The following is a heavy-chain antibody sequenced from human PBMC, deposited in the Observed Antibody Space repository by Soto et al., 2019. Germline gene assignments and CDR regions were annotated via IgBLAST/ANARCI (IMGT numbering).Heavy chain of an antibody. D-gene: IGHD1-26*01. CDR3: AVGLIVGAPDF. Sequence: QVQLQESGPGLVKPSETLSLSCTVSGGSISSYYWSWIRQPPGKGLEWIGYLYYGGSANYNPSLKSRVTISLDTSKNQFSLKLSSVTAADTAVYYCAVGLIVGAPDFWGQGTLVTVSS. CDR1: GGSISSYY. J-gene: IGHJ4*02. CDR2: LYYGGSA. V-gene: IGHV4-59*01.